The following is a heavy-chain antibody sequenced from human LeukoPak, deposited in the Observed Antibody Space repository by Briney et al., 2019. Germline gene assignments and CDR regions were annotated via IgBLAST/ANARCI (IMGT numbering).Heavy chain of an antibody. D-gene: IGHD3-16*01. CDR3: ARDRFHAVES. CDR2: IKDDGSGT. Sequence: GGSLRLSCAASGFTFTKNWMHWFRHAPGKGLVWVSVIKDDGSGTTYADSVKGRFTISRDNAKNTVHLQMNSLRAEDTAIYYCARDRFHAVESWGQGTLVIVSS. J-gene: IGHJ4*02. V-gene: IGHV3-74*01. CDR1: GFTFTKNW.